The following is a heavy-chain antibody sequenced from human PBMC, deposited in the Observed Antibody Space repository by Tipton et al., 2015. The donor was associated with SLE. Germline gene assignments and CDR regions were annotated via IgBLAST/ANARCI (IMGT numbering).Heavy chain of an antibody. Sequence: TLSLTCTVSGGSISSGNYYWSWIRQHPGKGLEWIGNIYYTGSTNYNPSLKSRITISADTSKNQFSLKLNSVTAADTAVYYCARGVQQLGRFDYWGQGTLVTVSS. D-gene: IGHD6-13*01. V-gene: IGHV4-30-4*01. CDR2: IYYTGST. CDR3: ARGVQQLGRFDY. J-gene: IGHJ4*02. CDR1: GGSISSGNYY.